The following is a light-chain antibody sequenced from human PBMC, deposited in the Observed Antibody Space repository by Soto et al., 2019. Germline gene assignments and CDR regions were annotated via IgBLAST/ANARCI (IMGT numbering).Light chain of an antibody. CDR3: LQDQGYPWT. CDR2: DTF. J-gene: IGKJ1*01. CDR1: QGIRYN. Sequence: DIQMTQSPSSLSASVGARVTITCRASQGIRYNLGWYQQRPGKAPERLIYDTFTLASGVPSRFSGSGSGTEFTLTIASLQPEDVATYYWLQDQGYPWTFGQGTKVELK. V-gene: IGKV1-17*01.